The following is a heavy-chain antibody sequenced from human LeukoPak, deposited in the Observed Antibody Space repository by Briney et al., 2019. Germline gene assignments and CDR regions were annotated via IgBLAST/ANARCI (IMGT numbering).Heavy chain of an antibody. D-gene: IGHD6-19*01. CDR3: ARGSIAVAGGWFDP. CDR1: GGSISSGGYY. J-gene: IGHJ5*02. V-gene: IGHV4-31*03. CDR2: IYYSGST. Sequence: SQTLSLTCTVSGGSISSGGYYWSWIRQHPGKGLEWIGYIYYSGSTNYNPSLKSRVTISVDTSKNQFSLKLSSVTAADTAVYYCARGSIAVAGGWFDPWGQGTLVTVSS.